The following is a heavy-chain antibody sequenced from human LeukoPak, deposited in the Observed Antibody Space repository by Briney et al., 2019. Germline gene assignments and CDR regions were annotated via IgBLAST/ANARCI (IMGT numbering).Heavy chain of an antibody. Sequence: PSQTLSLTCTVSGGSISSGGYYWSWIRQPPGKGLEWIGYIYHSGSTYYNPSLKSRVTISVDRSKNQFSLKLSSVTAADTAVYYCAREGGGLFGSGPFDPWGQGTLVTVSS. J-gene: IGHJ5*02. D-gene: IGHD3-10*01. CDR2: IYHSGST. CDR1: GGSISSGGYY. CDR3: AREGGGLFGSGPFDP. V-gene: IGHV4-30-2*01.